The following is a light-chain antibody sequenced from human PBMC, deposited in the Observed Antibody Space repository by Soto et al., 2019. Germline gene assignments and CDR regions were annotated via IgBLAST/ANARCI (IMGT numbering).Light chain of an antibody. CDR3: SSYTSSSTLYV. J-gene: IGLJ1*01. V-gene: IGLV2-14*01. CDR2: EVN. CDR1: SSDVGGDTY. Sequence: QSALTQPASVSGSPRQSITISCTGASSDVGGDTYVSWYQQHPGKAPKLMIYEVNNRPSGVSHRFSGSKSGNTASLTISGLQAEDEADYYCSSYTSSSTLYVFGTGTKVTVL.